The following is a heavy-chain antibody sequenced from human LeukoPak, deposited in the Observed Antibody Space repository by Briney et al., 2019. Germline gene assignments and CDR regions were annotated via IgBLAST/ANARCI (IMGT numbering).Heavy chain of an antibody. V-gene: IGHV3-30*02. CDR3: ARRYCSTCPTGHAFDL. Sequence: GGSLRLSCAASGFTFSSYGMHWVRQAPGKGLEWVAFIRYDGNNKYYADSVKGRFTISRDNSKNTLYLQLNSLRAEDTAVYYCARRYCSTCPTGHAFDLWGQGTMVTVSS. CDR2: IRYDGNNK. CDR1: GFTFSSYG. J-gene: IGHJ3*01. D-gene: IGHD2-2*01.